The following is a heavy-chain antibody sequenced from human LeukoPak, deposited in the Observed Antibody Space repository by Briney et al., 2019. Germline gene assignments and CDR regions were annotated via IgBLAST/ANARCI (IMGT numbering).Heavy chain of an antibody. V-gene: IGHV4-59*07. CDR1: GVYITTYY. Sequence: SDTLSLTCTVAGVYITTYYWTWIRQTPGKGLEWIGYIYYGGNTNYNPSLNGRVTISVDTSKSQISLNLSSVTAADTATYYCARATFYFYMDVWGKGTTVIVSS. CDR3: ARATFYFYMDV. J-gene: IGHJ6*03. CDR2: IYYGGNT.